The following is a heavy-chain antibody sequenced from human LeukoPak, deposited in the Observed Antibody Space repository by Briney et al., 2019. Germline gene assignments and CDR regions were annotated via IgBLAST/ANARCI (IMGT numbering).Heavy chain of an antibody. V-gene: IGHV4-59*05. CDR1: GGSISSYY. Sequence: KPSETLSLTCTVSGGSISSYYWSWIRQPAGKGLEWIGSIHYSGSTYYNPSLKSRVTISVDTSKNQFSLKLSSVTAADTAVYYCARGYYYDSSGFVEYWGQGTLVTVSS. J-gene: IGHJ4*02. CDR3: ARGYYYDSSGFVEY. CDR2: IHYSGST. D-gene: IGHD3-22*01.